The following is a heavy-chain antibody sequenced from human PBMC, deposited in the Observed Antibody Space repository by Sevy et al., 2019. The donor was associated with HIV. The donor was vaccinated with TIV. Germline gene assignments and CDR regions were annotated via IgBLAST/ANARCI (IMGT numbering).Heavy chain of an antibody. CDR1: GFTFSTYA. V-gene: IGHV3-23*01. CDR3: GGRPDFGVVIPTGVMDV. CDR2: ISGSGGST. J-gene: IGHJ6*02. D-gene: IGHD3-3*01. Sequence: GGSLRLSCAASGFTFSTYAMTWVRQAPGKGLQWVSVISGSGGSTYYADSVKGRFTISRDNSKNTMHLQMNSLRAEDTAVYYCGGRPDFGVVIPTGVMDVWGQGTTVTVSS.